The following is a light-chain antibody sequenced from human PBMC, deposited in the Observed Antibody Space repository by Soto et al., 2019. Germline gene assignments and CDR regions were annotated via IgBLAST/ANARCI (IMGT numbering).Light chain of an antibody. V-gene: IGKV3D-20*02. J-gene: IGKJ4*01. CDR1: QSFHTNY. Sequence: EIVLTQSPGTLSLSPGERATLSCRASQSFHTNYLAWYQQRPGQAPRLLIYGASNRASGIPERFSGSGSGTDFTLTISSLEPEDFAVYYCQQRSNWPPGLTFGGGTKVEIK. CDR2: GAS. CDR3: QQRSNWPPGLT.